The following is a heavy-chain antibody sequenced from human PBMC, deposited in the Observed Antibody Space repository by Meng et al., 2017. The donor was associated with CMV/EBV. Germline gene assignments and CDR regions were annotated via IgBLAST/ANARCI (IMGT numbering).Heavy chain of an antibody. Sequence: GGSLRLSCKGSGYSFTSYWIGWVRQMPGKGLEWMGIIYPGDYDTRYSPSFQGQVTISADKSISTAYLQWSSLKASDTAMYYCATAPIEMATNGGFFDYWGQGTLVTVSS. J-gene: IGHJ4*02. CDR3: ATAPIEMATNGGFFDY. V-gene: IGHV5-51*01. D-gene: IGHD5-24*01. CDR1: GYSFTSYW. CDR2: IYPGDYDT.